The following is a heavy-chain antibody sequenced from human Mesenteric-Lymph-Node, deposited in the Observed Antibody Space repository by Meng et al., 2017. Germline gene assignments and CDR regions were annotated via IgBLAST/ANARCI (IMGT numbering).Heavy chain of an antibody. CDR1: GFTFSSYS. Sequence: GESLKISCAASGFTFSSYSMNWVRQAPGKGLEWVSSISSSSSYIYYADSVKGRFAISRDNAKNSLYLQMNSLRAEDTAVYYCARCYGDYGEIDYWGQGTLVTVSS. CDR2: ISSSSSYI. V-gene: IGHV3-21*01. CDR3: ARCYGDYGEIDY. D-gene: IGHD4-17*01. J-gene: IGHJ4*02.